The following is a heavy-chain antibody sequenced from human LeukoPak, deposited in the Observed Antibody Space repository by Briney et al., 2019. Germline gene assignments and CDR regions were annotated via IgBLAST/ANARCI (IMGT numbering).Heavy chain of an antibody. V-gene: IGHV3-30*02. CDR1: GFTFSSYG. J-gene: IGHJ4*02. D-gene: IGHD3-22*01. Sequence: GGSLRLSCAASGFTFSSYGMHWVRQAPGKGLEWVAFIRYDGSNKYYADSVKGRFTISRDNSKNTLYLQMNSLRAEDTAVYYCAKVDSSGYYYVGIDYWGQGTLVTVSS. CDR3: AKVDSSGYYYVGIDY. CDR2: IRYDGSNK.